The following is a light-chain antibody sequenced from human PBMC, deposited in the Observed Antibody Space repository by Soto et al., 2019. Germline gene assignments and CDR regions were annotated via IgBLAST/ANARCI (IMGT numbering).Light chain of an antibody. CDR3: QQYNSYPET. CDR1: QSISSW. CDR2: DAS. V-gene: IGKV1-5*01. Sequence: DIQMTQSPSTLSASVGDRVPITCRASQSISSWLAWYQQKPGKAPKLLIYDASSLESGVPSRFSGSGSGTEFTLTISSLQPDDFATYYCQQYNSYPETFGQGTKVEIK. J-gene: IGKJ1*01.